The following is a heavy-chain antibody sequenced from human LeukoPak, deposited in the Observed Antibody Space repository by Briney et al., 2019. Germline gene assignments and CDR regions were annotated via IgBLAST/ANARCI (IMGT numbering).Heavy chain of an antibody. J-gene: IGHJ4*02. D-gene: IGHD6-13*01. CDR3: ARDHPLYSSSWYETDY. Sequence: ASVTVSCKASGYTFTGYYMHWVRQAPGQGLEWMGWINPNSGGTNYAQKFQGRVTMTRDTSISTAYMELSRLRSDDTAVYYCARDHPLYSSSWYETDYWGQGTLVTVSS. CDR1: GYTFTGYY. V-gene: IGHV1-2*02. CDR2: INPNSGGT.